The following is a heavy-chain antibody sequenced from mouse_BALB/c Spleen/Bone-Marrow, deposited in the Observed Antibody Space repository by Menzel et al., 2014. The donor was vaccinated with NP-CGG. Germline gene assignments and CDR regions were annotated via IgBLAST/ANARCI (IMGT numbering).Heavy chain of an antibody. CDR1: GFTFSSYA. Sequence: EVQGVESGGGLVKPGGSLKLSCAASGFTFSSYAMSWVRQSPEKRLEWVAEISSGGSYTYYPDTVTGRFTISRDNAKNTLYLEMSSLRSEDTAMYYCARDHYGYYTMDYWSQGTSVTVSS. CDR2: ISSGGSYT. CDR3: ARDHYGYYTMDY. J-gene: IGHJ4*01. D-gene: IGHD1-2*01. V-gene: IGHV5-9-4*01.